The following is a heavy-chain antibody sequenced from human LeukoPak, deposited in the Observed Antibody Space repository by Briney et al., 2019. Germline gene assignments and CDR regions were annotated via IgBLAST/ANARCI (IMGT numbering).Heavy chain of an antibody. J-gene: IGHJ6*02. CDR1: GFTFSGYG. D-gene: IGHD6-19*01. CDR3: AKDGEQWLVTDGMDV. CDR2: ISYDGSNK. V-gene: IGHV3-30*18. Sequence: GSLRLSCAASGFTFSGYGMHWVRQAPGKGLEWVAVISYDGSNKYYADSVKGRFTISRDNTKNTLYLQMNSLRAEDTAVYYCAKDGEQWLVTDGMDVWGQGTTVTVSS.